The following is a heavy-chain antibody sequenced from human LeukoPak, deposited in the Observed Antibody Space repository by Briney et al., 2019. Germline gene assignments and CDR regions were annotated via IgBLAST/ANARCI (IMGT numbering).Heavy chain of an antibody. CDR2: IYHSGST. J-gene: IGHJ3*02. Sequence: PSGTLSLTCAVSGGSISSSNWWSWVRQPPGKGLEWIGEIYHSGSTNYNPSLKSRVTMSIDTSKNQFSLKLSSVTAADTAVYYCARDPGYFGSGTRGAFDIWGQGTMITVSS. V-gene: IGHV4-4*02. CDR1: GGSISSSNW. CDR3: ARDPGYFGSGTRGAFDI. D-gene: IGHD3-10*01.